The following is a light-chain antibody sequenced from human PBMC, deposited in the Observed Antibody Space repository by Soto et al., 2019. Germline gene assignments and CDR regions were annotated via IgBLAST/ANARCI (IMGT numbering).Light chain of an antibody. V-gene: IGLV1-47*01. CDR1: NSRSGSNY. CDR3: AKWDDSLRVYV. CDR2: RND. J-gene: IGLJ1*01. Sequence: QSVRPQPPSASGTPGQRVTISCSTSNSRSGSNYVYWYQQLPGTAPKLLIYRNDQRPSGVPDRFSGSKSGTSASLAISGLRSEDEADYYCAKWDDSLRVYVFGTGTKVTVL.